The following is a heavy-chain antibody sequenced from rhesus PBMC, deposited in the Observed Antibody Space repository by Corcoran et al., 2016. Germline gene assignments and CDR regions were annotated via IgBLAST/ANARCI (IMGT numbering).Heavy chain of an antibody. J-gene: IGHJ5-2*02. CDR3: ARDGPSAGSLDV. CDR1: GYSINGGFG. V-gene: IGHV4-127*01. D-gene: IGHD6-13*01. Sequence: QVQLQESGPGLVKPSETLSLTCAVSGYSINGGFGWSWVRQPPGTGLEWIAYIGGSGVSTKYNPSLKSRVTISKDTSKNQFSLKLSSVTAADTAVYYCARDGPSAGSLDVWGRG. CDR2: IGGSGVST.